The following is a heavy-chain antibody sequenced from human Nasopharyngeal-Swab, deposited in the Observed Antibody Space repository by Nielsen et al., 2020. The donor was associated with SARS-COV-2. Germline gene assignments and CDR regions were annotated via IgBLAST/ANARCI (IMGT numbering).Heavy chain of an antibody. J-gene: IGHJ5*02. CDR3: AKDRGDSFSGRTYFDP. CDR1: GFIFDDFA. V-gene: IGHV3-9*01. D-gene: IGHD2-21*02. CDR2: VNWKGDNF. Sequence: GGSLRLSCAASGFIFDDFAMHWVRQLPGKGLEWVAGVNWKGDNFVYADSVKGRFTISRDNAKNSIFLQMNALRSEDTAFYYCAKDRGDSFSGRTYFDPWGQGTLATVSS.